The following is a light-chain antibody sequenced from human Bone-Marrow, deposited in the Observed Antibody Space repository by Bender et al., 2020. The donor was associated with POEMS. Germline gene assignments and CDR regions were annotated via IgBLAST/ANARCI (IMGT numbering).Light chain of an antibody. V-gene: IGLV1-44*01. CDR2: SDN. CDR3: AAWDARLSGGV. CDR1: NSNIGTNA. Sequence: QSVLTQPPSASGTPGQRVTISCSGSNSNIGTNAVNWYQQFPGTAPQLLIYSDNQRPSGVPDRFYAFMSGTSASLAISGLQSEDEADYYCAAWDARLSGGVFGGGTKLTVL. J-gene: IGLJ3*02.